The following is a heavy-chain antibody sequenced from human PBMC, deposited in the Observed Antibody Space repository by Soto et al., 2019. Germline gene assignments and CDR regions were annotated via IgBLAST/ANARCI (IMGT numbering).Heavy chain of an antibody. D-gene: IGHD6-13*01. CDR1: GYTFTSYG. CDR2: ISGYNGDT. J-gene: IGHJ4*02. CDR3: ARAPQTVAGAGIWY. Sequence: QVQLVQSGPEVKKPGASVKVSCKASGYTFTSYGISWVRQAPGQGLEWRGWISGYNGDTNYAQKFQGRVTMPTDTSTSTAYMELRSLRSDDTAVYYCARAPQTVAGAGIWYWGQGTLVTVSS. V-gene: IGHV1-18*04.